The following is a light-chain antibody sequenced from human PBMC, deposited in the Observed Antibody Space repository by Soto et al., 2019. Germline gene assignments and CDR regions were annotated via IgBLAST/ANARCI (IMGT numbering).Light chain of an antibody. CDR3: SSYATGDNYV. CDR1: SSDVGSYNY. V-gene: IGLV2-14*01. Sequence: QSALTQPASVSGSPGQSITISCTGTSSDVGSYNYVSWYQQHPGKAPKLMIYEVSDRPSGISSRFSGSKSGNTASLTISGLQTEDEADYYCSSYATGDNYVFGSGTKVTVL. J-gene: IGLJ1*01. CDR2: EVS.